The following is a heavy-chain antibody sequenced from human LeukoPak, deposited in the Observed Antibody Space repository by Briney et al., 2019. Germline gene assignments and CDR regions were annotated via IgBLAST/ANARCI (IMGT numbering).Heavy chain of an antibody. V-gene: IGHV4-34*01. J-gene: IGHJ4*02. Sequence: PSETLSLTCAVYGGSFSGYYWSWIRQPPGKGPEWIGEINHSGSTNYNPSLKSRVTISVDTSKNQFSLKLSSVTAADTAVYYCARHYYGSPLDYWGQGTLVTVSS. CDR2: INHSGST. CDR3: ARHYYGSPLDY. CDR1: GGSFSGYY. D-gene: IGHD3-10*01.